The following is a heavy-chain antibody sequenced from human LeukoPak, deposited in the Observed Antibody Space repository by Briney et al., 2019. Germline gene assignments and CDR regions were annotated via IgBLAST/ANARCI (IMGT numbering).Heavy chain of an antibody. Sequence: PGGSLRLSCAASGFTFSGYWMSWVRQPPGKGLEWVANIKHDGSEKYYVDSVKGRFTISRDNAKNSLYLQMNSLRGEDTAVYYCARVGTAEGTLEDYWGQGTVVTVSS. CDR3: ARVGTAEGTLEDY. J-gene: IGHJ4*02. V-gene: IGHV3-7*01. CDR1: GFTFSGYW. D-gene: IGHD6-13*01. CDR2: IKHDGSEK.